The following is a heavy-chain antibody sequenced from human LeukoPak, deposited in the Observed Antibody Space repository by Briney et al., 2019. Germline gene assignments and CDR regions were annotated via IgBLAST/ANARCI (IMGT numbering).Heavy chain of an antibody. V-gene: IGHV4-39*07. CDR2: IYYSGST. Sequence: SETLSLTCSASGGSISSSNYYWGWIRQPPGKGLEWIGSIYYSGSTYYNPSLKSRVTISLDTSKKQFSLKLRSVTAADTAVYYCARGGITSLLNWFDPWGQGILVTVSS. CDR1: GGSISSSNYY. CDR3: ARGGITSLLNWFDP. J-gene: IGHJ5*02. D-gene: IGHD3-16*01.